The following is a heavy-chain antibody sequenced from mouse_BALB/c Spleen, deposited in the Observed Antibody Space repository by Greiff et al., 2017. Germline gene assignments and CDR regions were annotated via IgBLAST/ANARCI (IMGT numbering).Heavy chain of an antibody. CDR3: ARGAEGAWFAY. J-gene: IGHJ3*01. V-gene: IGHV1-87*01. Sequence: QVQLKESGAELARPGASVKLSCKASGYTFTSYWMQWVKQRPGQGLEWIGAIYPGDGDTRYTQKFKGKATLTADKSSSTAYMQLSSLASEDSAVYYCARGAEGAWFAYWGQGTLVTVSA. CDR1: GYTFTSYW. CDR2: IYPGDGDT.